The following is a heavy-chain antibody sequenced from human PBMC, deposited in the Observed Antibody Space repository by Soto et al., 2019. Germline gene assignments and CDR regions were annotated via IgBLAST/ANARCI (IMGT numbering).Heavy chain of an antibody. CDR1: GFTFSSYW. CDR2: INSDGSST. CDR3: ARVGYDFWSGFIDYYYYMDV. Sequence: PGGSLRLSCAASGFTFSSYWMHWVRQAPGKGLVWVSRINSDGSSTSYADSVKGRFTISRDNAKNTLYLQMNSLRAEDTAVYYCARVGYDFWSGFIDYYYYMDVWGKGTTVTISS. J-gene: IGHJ6*03. D-gene: IGHD3-3*01. V-gene: IGHV3-74*01.